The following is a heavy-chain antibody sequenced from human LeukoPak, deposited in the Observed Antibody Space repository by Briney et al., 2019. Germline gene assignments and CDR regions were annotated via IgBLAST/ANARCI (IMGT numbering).Heavy chain of an antibody. Sequence: GGSLRLSCAASGFTFSNAWMSWVRQAPEKGLEWVAFIRYDGSNKYYADSVKGRFTISRDNSKNTLYLQMNSLRAEDTAVYYCAKGGCSGGSCYYYMDVWGKGTTVTISS. CDR1: GFTFSNAW. CDR2: IRYDGSNK. D-gene: IGHD2-15*01. V-gene: IGHV3-30*02. J-gene: IGHJ6*03. CDR3: AKGGCSGGSCYYYMDV.